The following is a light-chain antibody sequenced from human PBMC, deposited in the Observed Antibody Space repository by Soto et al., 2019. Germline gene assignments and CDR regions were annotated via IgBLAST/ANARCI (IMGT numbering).Light chain of an antibody. V-gene: IGKV3-11*01. J-gene: IGKJ1*01. CDR2: DAS. Sequence: EIVFTQSPATLSFSPGERATLSCRASQSVRSYLAWYQQKPGQAPRLLIYDASNRATDIPARFSGGGSGTDFTLTISSLQSEDFAVYYCQEYIQWPPGMFGPGTKVDIK. CDR3: QEYIQWPPGM. CDR1: QSVRSY.